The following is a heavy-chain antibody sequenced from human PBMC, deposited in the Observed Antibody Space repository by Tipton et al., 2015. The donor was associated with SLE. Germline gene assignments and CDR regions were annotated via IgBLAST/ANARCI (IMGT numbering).Heavy chain of an antibody. D-gene: IGHD2-21*01. J-gene: IGHJ4*02. Sequence: TLSLTCTVSGDSISIGGYYWSWIRQHPGKGLEWIGYIYYTGSTYYNPSLMSRVTISVDTSKNQFSLKLSSVTAADTAVYYCARYIVVVRYFDYWGQGTLVTVSS. CDR3: ARYIVVVRYFDY. CDR1: GDSISIGGYY. V-gene: IGHV4-31*03. CDR2: IYYTGST.